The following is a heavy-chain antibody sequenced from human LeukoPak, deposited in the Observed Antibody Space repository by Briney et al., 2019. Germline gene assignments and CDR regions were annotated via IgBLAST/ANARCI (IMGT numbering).Heavy chain of an antibody. V-gene: IGHV4-59*01. CDR2: IYYSGTT. Sequence: SETLSLTCTVSGGSIRSYYWSWIRQPPGKGLEWIGCIYYSGTTNYNPSLKSRVTMSVDMSKNQFSLKLSSVTAADTAVYYCARRSSSWKNWFDPWGQGTLVTVSS. D-gene: IGHD6-13*01. CDR1: GGSIRSYY. J-gene: IGHJ5*02. CDR3: ARRSSSWKNWFDP.